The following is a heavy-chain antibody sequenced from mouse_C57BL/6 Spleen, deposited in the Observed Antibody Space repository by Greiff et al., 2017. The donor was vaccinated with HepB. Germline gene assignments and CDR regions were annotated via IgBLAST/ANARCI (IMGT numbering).Heavy chain of an antibody. D-gene: IGHD4-1*01. CDR1: GYTFTSYW. CDR3: ARRETGAAY. J-gene: IGHJ3*01. CDR2: IDPSDSYT. Sequence: VQLQQPGAELVKPGASVKLSCKASGYTFTSYWMQWVKQRPGQGLEWIGEIDPSDSYTNYNQKFKGKATLTVDTSSSTAYMQLSSLTSEDSAVYYCARRETGAAYWGQGTLDTVSA. V-gene: IGHV1-50*01.